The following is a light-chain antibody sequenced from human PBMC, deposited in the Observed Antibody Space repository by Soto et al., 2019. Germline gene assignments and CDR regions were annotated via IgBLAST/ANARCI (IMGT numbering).Light chain of an antibody. J-gene: IGKJ1*01. CDR2: GAS. CDR3: QQYSNSPRT. CDR1: QSIANS. Sequence: EIVMTESPGTLSLSTGERASLSCRASQSIANSLAWYQQKPGQAPRLLIYGASSRATGIPDRFSGSGSGTDFTLTISRLEPEDFAVYYCQQYSNSPRTFGQGTKVDI. V-gene: IGKV3-20*01.